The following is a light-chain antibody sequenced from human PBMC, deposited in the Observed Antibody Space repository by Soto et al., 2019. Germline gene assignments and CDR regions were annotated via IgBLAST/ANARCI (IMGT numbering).Light chain of an antibody. J-gene: IGKJ5*01. CDR3: QQRSNWPIT. Sequence: EIVLIQSPATLSLSPGERATLSCRASQSVSSYLAWSQQKPGQAPRLLIYDASKRATGIPARFSGSGSGTDFTLIISSLEPEDFAVYYCQQRSNWPITFGQGTRLEIK. CDR1: QSVSSY. CDR2: DAS. V-gene: IGKV3-11*01.